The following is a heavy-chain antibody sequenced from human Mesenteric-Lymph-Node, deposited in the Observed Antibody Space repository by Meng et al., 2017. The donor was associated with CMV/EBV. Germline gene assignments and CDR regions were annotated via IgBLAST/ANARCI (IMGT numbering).Heavy chain of an antibody. CDR1: GYIFTSIN. V-gene: IGHV1-46*01. J-gene: IGHJ5*02. CDR2: INPSGGST. Sequence: ASVKVSCKASGYIFTSINLHWVRQAPGQGLEWMGLINPSGGSTHYAQKFWGRVTMTRDTSTSTVYLELSSLRSEDTAVYFCARGQNNWFDLWGQGTLVTVSS. D-gene: IGHD2/OR15-2a*01. CDR3: ARGQNNWFDL.